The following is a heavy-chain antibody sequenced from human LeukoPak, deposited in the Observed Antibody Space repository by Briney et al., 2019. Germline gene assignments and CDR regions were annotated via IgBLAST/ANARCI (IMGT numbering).Heavy chain of an antibody. D-gene: IGHD5-12*01. CDR3: AKEQRGYSGYMVGSCFDP. J-gene: IGHJ5*02. CDR1: GFTFGSYP. Sequence: GGSLRLSCAASGFTFGSYPMSWVRQAPGKGLEWVSSISGSGDSTYYADSVKGRFTISRDNSKETLDMQMNSLRAEDTALYYCAKEQRGYSGYMVGSCFDPWGQGTLVTVSS. V-gene: IGHV3-23*01. CDR2: ISGSGDST.